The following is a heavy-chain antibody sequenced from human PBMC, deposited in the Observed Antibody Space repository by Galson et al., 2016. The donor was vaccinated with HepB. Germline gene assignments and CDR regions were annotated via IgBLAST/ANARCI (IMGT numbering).Heavy chain of an antibody. CDR1: GGTFNNYA. D-gene: IGHD6-13*01. J-gene: IGHJ6*02. V-gene: IGHV1-69*13. CDR2: IIPNFGAT. CDR3: ARGHSSTSSWYKRPNYYTMDG. Sequence: SVKVSCKASGGTFNNYAFSWVRQAPGQGLEWVGTIIPNFGATTYAQKFQGRVVIAADDSTRTASMELSSMSSDDTALYFCARGHSSTSSWYKRPNYYTMDGCGRGTAVTVSS.